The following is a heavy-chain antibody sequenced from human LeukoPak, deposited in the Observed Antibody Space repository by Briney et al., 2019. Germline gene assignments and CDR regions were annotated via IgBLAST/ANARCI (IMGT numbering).Heavy chain of an antibody. Sequence: GGSLRLSCAASGFTVSSTYMSWVRQAPGKGLEWVSVIYTAGSTHYADSVKGRFTISRDNSKNTLYFQMNSLRAEDTAVYYCARGTTSEVTAGDYWGRGTLVTVSS. CDR3: ARGTTSEVTAGDY. CDR1: GFTVSSTY. V-gene: IGHV3-53*01. CDR2: IYTAGST. D-gene: IGHD5-18*01. J-gene: IGHJ4*02.